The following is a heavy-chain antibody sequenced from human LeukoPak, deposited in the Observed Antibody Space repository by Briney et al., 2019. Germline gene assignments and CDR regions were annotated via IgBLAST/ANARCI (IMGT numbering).Heavy chain of an antibody. J-gene: IGHJ4*02. CDR3: VSFYETY. D-gene: IGHD2/OR15-2a*01. Sequence: GGSLRLSCVASANYWMHWVRQAPGKGLVWVSHINSDGSWTSYADSVKGRFTISKDDAKNTVYLQMNSLRAEDTAVYYCVSFYETYWGRGTLVTVSS. CDR2: INSDGSWT. CDR1: ANYW. V-gene: IGHV3-74*01.